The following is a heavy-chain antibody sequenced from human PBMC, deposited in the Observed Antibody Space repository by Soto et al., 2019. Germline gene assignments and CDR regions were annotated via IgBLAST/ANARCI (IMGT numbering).Heavy chain of an antibody. Sequence: PSETLSLTCSVSCVTMRYGAYSWNWIRQSPGTGLEWLGYTSRLETTYYNPSFRSRLSLSIDRTRNQFFLSLSSMTAADKAVYYCVRGGGYDSFDFWGQGIQVTVSS. D-gene: IGHD2-15*01. V-gene: IGHV4-30-2*06. CDR3: VRGGGYDSFDF. CDR2: TSRLETT. J-gene: IGHJ4*02. CDR1: CVTMRYGAYS.